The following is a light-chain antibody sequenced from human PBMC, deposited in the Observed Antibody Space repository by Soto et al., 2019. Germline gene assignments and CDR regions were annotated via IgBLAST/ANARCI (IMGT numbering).Light chain of an antibody. V-gene: IGKV3-20*01. Sequence: TQSPGTLSLSPGERATLSCRASQSVSSSYLAWYQQKPGQAPRLLIYAASRRATGIPDRFSGSGSGTDFTLTISRLEPEDFAVYYCQQYGSSPRTFGQGTKVDIK. CDR2: AAS. CDR1: QSVSSSY. J-gene: IGKJ1*01. CDR3: QQYGSSPRT.